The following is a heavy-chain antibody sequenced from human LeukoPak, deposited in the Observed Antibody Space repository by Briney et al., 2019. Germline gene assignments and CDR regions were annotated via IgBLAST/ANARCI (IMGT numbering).Heavy chain of an antibody. CDR2: IIPIFGTA. CDR3: AREAAYSSSPAIEY. CDR1: GGTFSSYA. J-gene: IGHJ4*02. Sequence: SSVKVSCKASGGTFSSYAISWVRQAPGQGLEWMGRIIPIFGTANYAQKFQGRVTITTDESTSTAYMELSSLRSEDTAVYYCAREAAYSSSPAIEYWGQGTLVTVSS. D-gene: IGHD6-6*01. V-gene: IGHV1-69*05.